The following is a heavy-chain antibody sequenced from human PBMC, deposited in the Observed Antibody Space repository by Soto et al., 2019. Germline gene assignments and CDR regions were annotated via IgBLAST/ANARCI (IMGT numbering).Heavy chain of an antibody. J-gene: IGHJ4*02. CDR2: LYFYGSA. CDR3: ARVGTSESFFDY. Sequence: PGGSLRLSCVVSGFTLSRNRMTWVRQAPGQGLEWVSDLYFYGSAYYADSVRGRFTIFKDDSKTTLFLQMNTLTAEHTAVYYCARVGTSESFFDYWGRGTLVTVSS. CDR1: GFTLSRNR. D-gene: IGHD2-21*02. V-gene: IGHV3-53*01.